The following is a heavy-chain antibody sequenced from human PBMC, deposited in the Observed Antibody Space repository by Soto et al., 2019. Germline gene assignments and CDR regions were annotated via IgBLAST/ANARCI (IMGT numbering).Heavy chain of an antibody. Sequence: GGSLRLSCAASGFTFSSYAMSWVRQAPGKGLEWVSAISGSGGSTYYADSVKGRFTISRDNSKNTLYLQMNSLRAEDTAVYYCAKDTERYYDSSTIDYWGQATLVSVSS. CDR1: GFTFSSYA. CDR3: AKDTERYYDSSTIDY. V-gene: IGHV3-23*01. J-gene: IGHJ4*02. D-gene: IGHD3-22*01. CDR2: ISGSGGST.